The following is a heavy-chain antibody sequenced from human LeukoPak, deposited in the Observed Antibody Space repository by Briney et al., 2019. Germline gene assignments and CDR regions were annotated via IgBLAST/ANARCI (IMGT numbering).Heavy chain of an antibody. Sequence: SETLSLTCTVSGGSITTYYWNWIRQPPGKGLEWIGYIYYIANTNYNPSLKSRVTISVDTSKNQFSLKLTSVTAADTAVYYCARVTILHRMDVWGQGTTVTVSS. CDR2: IYYIANT. D-gene: IGHD4/OR15-4a*01. V-gene: IGHV4-59*01. J-gene: IGHJ6*02. CDR3: ARVTILHRMDV. CDR1: GGSITTYY.